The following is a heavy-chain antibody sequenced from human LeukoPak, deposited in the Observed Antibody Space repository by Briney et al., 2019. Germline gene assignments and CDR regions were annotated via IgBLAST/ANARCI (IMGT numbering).Heavy chain of an antibody. CDR2: IASDGSST. J-gene: IGHJ4*02. CDR1: GFTFSSYW. D-gene: IGHD3-16*01. V-gene: IGHV3-74*01. Sequence: PGGSLRLSCAASGFTFSSYWMNWVRQAPGKGLVWVSRIASDGSSTTYADSVKGRFSISRDNAKNTLYLQMNSLRDEDTAVYYCARDAPAGELLGGELYWGQGTLVTVSS. CDR3: ARDAPAGELLGGELY.